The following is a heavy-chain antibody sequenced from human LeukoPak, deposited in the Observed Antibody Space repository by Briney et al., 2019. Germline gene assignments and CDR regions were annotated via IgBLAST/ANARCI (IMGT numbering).Heavy chain of an antibody. J-gene: IGHJ3*02. D-gene: IGHD4-17*01. CDR2: ISSSSSYI. CDR1: GFTFSSYS. CDR3: AREISCSDYPSGDAFDN. Sequence: PGGSLRLSCAASGFTFSSYSMNWVRQAPRKGLEWVSSISSSSSYIYYADSVKGRFTISRDNAKNSLYLQMNSLRAEDTAVYFCAREISCSDYPSGDAFDNWGQGTMVTVSS. V-gene: IGHV3-21*01.